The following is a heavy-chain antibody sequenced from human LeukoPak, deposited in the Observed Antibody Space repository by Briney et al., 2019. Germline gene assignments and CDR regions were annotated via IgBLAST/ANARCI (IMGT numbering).Heavy chain of an antibody. J-gene: IGHJ4*02. Sequence: PSETLSLTCTVSGGSISSSPYSWAWIRQPPGKGLEWIGTIYYSGNTYYSPSLKSRVTIPVDTSKNQFSLKLTSVIAADTAVYYCVTYSTGWYYFDYWGQGTLVTVSS. D-gene: IGHD6-19*01. CDR3: VTYSTGWYYFDY. CDR1: GGSISSSPYS. V-gene: IGHV4-39*07. CDR2: IYYSGNT.